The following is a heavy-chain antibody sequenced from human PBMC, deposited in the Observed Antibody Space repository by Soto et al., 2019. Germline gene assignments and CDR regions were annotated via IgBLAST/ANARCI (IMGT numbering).Heavy chain of an antibody. CDR2: IYYSGST. CDR1: GGSISSSSYY. CDR3: ARGTRSSWQNPRGISDYYYGMDV. J-gene: IGHJ6*02. Sequence: PSETLSLTCTVSGGSISSSSYYWSWIRQPPGKGLEWIGYIYYSGSTNYNPSLKSRVTISVDTSKNQFSLKLSSVTAADTAVYYCARGTRSSWQNPRGISDYYYGMDVWGQGTTVTVSS. D-gene: IGHD6-13*01. V-gene: IGHV4-61*01.